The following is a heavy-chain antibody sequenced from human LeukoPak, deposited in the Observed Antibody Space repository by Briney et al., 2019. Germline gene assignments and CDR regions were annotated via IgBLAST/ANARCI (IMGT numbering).Heavy chain of an antibody. CDR1: GYSFTTYW. CDR3: ARQFRDSSGYYSYYFDY. V-gene: IGHV5-51*01. Sequence: GESLQISCKGSGYSFTTYWIGWVRQMPGRGLGWMGIIYPGDSDTRYSPSFQGQVTISADKSISTAYLQWSSLKASDTAMYYCARQFRDSSGYYSYYFDYWGQGTLVTVSS. D-gene: IGHD3-22*01. CDR2: IYPGDSDT. J-gene: IGHJ4*02.